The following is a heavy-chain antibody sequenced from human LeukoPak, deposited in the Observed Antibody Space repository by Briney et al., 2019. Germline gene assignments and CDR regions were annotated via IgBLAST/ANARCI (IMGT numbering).Heavy chain of an antibody. D-gene: IGHD6-13*01. Sequence: GGSLRLSCAASGFTFSGYAMSWVRQAPGKGLEWVSSISGSAGSTYYADSVKGRLTVSRDNSKNTLYLQMNSLRAEDTAVYYCAREDSSTFDYWGQGTLVTVSS. J-gene: IGHJ4*02. CDR1: GFTFSGYA. CDR3: AREDSSTFDY. V-gene: IGHV3-23*01. CDR2: ISGSAGST.